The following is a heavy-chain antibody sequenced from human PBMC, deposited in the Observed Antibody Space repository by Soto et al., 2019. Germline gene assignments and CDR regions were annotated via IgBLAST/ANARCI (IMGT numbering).Heavy chain of an antibody. Sequence: VQLVQSGAEVKNSGASVKVSCKASGYTFTSYGFSWVRQAPGQGLEWMGGIIPIFGTANYAQKFQGRVTITADESTSTAYMELSSLRSEDTAVYYCAGYYYDSSGYPCAFDYWGQGTLVTVSS. J-gene: IGHJ4*02. CDR1: GYTFTSYG. D-gene: IGHD3-22*01. V-gene: IGHV1-69*13. CDR3: AGYYYDSSGYPCAFDY. CDR2: IIPIFGTA.